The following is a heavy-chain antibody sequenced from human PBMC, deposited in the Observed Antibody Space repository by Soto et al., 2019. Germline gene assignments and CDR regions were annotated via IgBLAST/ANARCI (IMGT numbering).Heavy chain of an antibody. D-gene: IGHD2-2*01. CDR1: GFTFSSYA. CDR2: ISYDGSNK. Sequence: GGSLRLSCAASGFTFSSYALHWVRQAPGKGLEWVAVISYDGSNKYYADSVKGRFTISRDNSKNTLYLQVNSLRAEDTAVYYCARGPSSLTRFDYWGQGTLVTVSS. J-gene: IGHJ4*02. CDR3: ARGPSSLTRFDY. V-gene: IGHV3-30-3*01.